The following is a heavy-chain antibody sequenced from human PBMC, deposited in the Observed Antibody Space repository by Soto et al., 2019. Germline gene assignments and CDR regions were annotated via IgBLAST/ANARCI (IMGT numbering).Heavy chain of an antibody. CDR3: AREYCTNGVCYDWTFDY. D-gene: IGHD2-8*01. V-gene: IGHV1-3*01. CDR2: INAGNGNT. CDR1: GYTFTSYA. J-gene: IGHJ4*02. Sequence: ASVKVSCKASGYTFTSYAMHWVRQAPGQRLEWMGWINAGNGNTKYSQKFQGRVTITRDTSASTAYMELSSLRSEDTAVYYCAREYCTNGVCYDWTFDYWGQGTLVTVS.